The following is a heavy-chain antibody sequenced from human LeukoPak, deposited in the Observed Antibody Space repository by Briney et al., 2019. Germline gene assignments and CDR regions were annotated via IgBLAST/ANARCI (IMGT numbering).Heavy chain of an antibody. J-gene: IGHJ4*02. CDR1: GFTFSSYA. CDR2: ISGSGGST. CDR3: ARGEVVVAATDY. Sequence: PGGSLRLSCAASGFTFSSYAMSWVRQAPGKGLEWVSAISGSGGSTYYADSVKGRFTISRDNSKNTLYLQMNGLRAEDTAVYYCARGEVVVAATDYWGQGTLVTVSS. V-gene: IGHV3-23*01. D-gene: IGHD2-15*01.